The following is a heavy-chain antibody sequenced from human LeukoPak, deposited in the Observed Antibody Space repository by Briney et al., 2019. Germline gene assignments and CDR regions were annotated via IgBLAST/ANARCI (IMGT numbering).Heavy chain of an antibody. D-gene: IGHD3-10*01. CDR2: ISGSGAGT. CDR3: AKGTRRSGTSYNDDY. Sequence: RGSLRLSCAASGFTFSSYAMSWVRQAPGKGLEWVSTISGSGAGTYYADSVKGRFTISRDNPKNTLYLQMNSLRAEDTAIYYCAKGTRRSGTSYNDDYWGQGTLVTVSS. J-gene: IGHJ4*02. CDR1: GFTFSSYA. V-gene: IGHV3-23*01.